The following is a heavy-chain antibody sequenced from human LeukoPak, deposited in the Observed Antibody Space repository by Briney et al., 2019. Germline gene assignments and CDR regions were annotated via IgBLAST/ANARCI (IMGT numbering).Heavy chain of an antibody. D-gene: IGHD1-20*01. CDR1: GYSIRNGYN. Sequence: SETLSLTCTVSGYSIRNGYNWGWIRLSPRKGLEWLGSIYQSGSTYYNPSLKSRVTLSIDTSKNQFSLKLTSLTAAGTAVYYCAHTPYNWNYGLDVWGKGTTVTVSS. V-gene: IGHV4-38-2*02. J-gene: IGHJ6*04. CDR2: IYQSGST. CDR3: AHTPYNWNYGLDV.